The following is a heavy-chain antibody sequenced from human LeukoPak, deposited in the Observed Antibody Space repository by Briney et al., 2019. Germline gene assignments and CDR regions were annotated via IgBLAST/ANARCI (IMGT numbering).Heavy chain of an antibody. CDR1: GFTFTSSN. J-gene: IGHJ6*02. D-gene: IGHD1-26*01. CDR2: ISSSSSTI. Sequence: GGSLRLSCAASGFTFTSSNMNWARQAPGKGLEWVSYISSSSSTIYYADSVKGRFTISRDNSKNTLYLQMNSLRAEDTAVYYCAQGSGRYQVDVDVWGQGTTVTVSS. V-gene: IGHV3-48*01. CDR3: AQGSGRYQVDVDV.